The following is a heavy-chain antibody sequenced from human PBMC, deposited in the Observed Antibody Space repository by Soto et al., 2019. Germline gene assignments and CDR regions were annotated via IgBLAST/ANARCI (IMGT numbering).Heavy chain of an antibody. V-gene: IGHV3-74*01. Sequence: GGSLRLSCAASGFTFSSSVMHWVRQAPGRGLVWVSGIYTDGSSKSYADSVKGRFTISRDNAKNTLYLQMNSLRAEDTAVYYCARIGSGLYYFDYWGQGTLVTVSS. CDR2: IYTDGSSK. D-gene: IGHD6-19*01. J-gene: IGHJ4*02. CDR1: GFTFSSSV. CDR3: ARIGSGLYYFDY.